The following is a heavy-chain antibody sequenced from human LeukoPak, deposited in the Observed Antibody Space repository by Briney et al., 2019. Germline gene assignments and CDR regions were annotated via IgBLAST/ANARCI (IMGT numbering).Heavy chain of an antibody. CDR3: AKDRSCINDVRHGDFDY. V-gene: IGHV3-23*01. D-gene: IGHD2-8*01. Sequence: PGGSLRLSCAASGFIFISYAMSWGRQAPGKGLEWVSTISGSGGSTYYADSVKGRFTISRDNSKNTVYLQMNSLRAEDTAVYYCAKDRSCINDVRHGDFDYWGQGTLVTVSS. J-gene: IGHJ4*02. CDR1: GFIFISYA. CDR2: ISGSGGST.